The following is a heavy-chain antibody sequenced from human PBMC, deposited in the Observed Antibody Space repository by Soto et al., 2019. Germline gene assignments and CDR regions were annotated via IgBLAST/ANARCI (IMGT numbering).Heavy chain of an antibody. J-gene: IGHJ4*02. CDR1: GYTFTVYY. CDR3: ARDLAQGGGSAGFDY. V-gene: IGHV1-2*02. Sequence: QVQLVQSGAEVKKPVASVNVSCKASGYTFTVYYMHWVRQAPGQGLEWMGWINPKSGGTMYPQKFQGRVTMTWDTYISTAYLTLTRLRSDDTAVYYCARDLAQGGGSAGFDYWSQVTLVAVSS. CDR2: INPKSGGT. D-gene: IGHD1-26*01.